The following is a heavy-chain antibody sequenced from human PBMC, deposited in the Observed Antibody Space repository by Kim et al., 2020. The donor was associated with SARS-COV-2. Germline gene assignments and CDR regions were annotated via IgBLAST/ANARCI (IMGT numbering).Heavy chain of an antibody. CDR1: GGSISSSSYY. Sequence: SETLSLTCTVSGGSISSSSYYWGWIRQPPGKGLEWIGSIYYSGSTYYNPSLKSRVTISVDTSKNQFSLKLSSVTAADTAVYYCARHGGILGGVIGGDDDAFDIWGQGTMVTVSS. D-gene: IGHD2-15*01. CDR3: ARHGGILGGVIGGDDDAFDI. V-gene: IGHV4-39*01. CDR2: IYYSGST. J-gene: IGHJ3*02.